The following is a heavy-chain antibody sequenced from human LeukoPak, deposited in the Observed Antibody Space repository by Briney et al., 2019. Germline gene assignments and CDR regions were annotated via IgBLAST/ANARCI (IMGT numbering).Heavy chain of an antibody. CDR3: ARVLHKRNYDSSDYYGS. CDR1: GFTFSSYT. V-gene: IGHV3-21*03. J-gene: IGHJ5*02. CDR2: ISSSGGYI. D-gene: IGHD3-22*01. Sequence: GGSLRLSCAASGFTFSSYTMNWVRQAPGKGLEWASSISSSGGYIYYADSVKGRFTISRDNAKNSLYLQMNSLRAEDTAVYYCARVLHKRNYDSSDYYGSWGQGTLVTVSS.